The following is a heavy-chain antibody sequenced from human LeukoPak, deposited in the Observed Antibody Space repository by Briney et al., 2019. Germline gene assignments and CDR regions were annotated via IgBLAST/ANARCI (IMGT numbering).Heavy chain of an antibody. Sequence: ASVKVSCKASGYTFNSYGINWVRQAPGQGLEWMGWINPNSGGTNYAQKFQGRVTMTRDTSISTAYMELSRLRSDDTAVYYCARDSPGYSSGFDYWGQGTLVTVSS. CDR2: INPNSGGT. CDR3: ARDSPGYSSGFDY. V-gene: IGHV1-2*02. CDR1: GYTFNSYG. D-gene: IGHD6-25*01. J-gene: IGHJ4*02.